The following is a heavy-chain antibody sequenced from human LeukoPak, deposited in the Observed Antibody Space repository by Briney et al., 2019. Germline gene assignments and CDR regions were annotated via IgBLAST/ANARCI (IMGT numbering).Heavy chain of an antibody. CDR3: ARARLGYCSSTSCYPADY. V-gene: IGHV7-4-1*02. CDR1: GYTFSNYT. CDR2: INTNTGNP. D-gene: IGHD2-2*03. Sequence: GASVKVSCKASGYTFSNYTLNWVRQAPGQGLEWMGWINTNTGNPTYAQGFTGRFVFSLDTSVSTAYLQISSLKAEDTAVYYCARARLGYCSSTSCYPADYWGQGTLVTVSS. J-gene: IGHJ4*02.